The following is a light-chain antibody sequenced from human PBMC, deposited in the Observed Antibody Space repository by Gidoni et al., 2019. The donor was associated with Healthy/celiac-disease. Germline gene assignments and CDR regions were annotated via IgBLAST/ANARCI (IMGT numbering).Light chain of an antibody. Sequence: DIQMTQSPSSLSASVGDRVTITCRASQSISSYLNWYQQKPGKAPKLLIYGASSLQSGVPSRFTGSGSGTDFSLTISSLQPEDFATYYCQQSYSPLLTFXGXTKVEIK. CDR1: QSISSY. J-gene: IGKJ4*01. V-gene: IGKV1-39*01. CDR3: QQSYSPLLT. CDR2: GAS.